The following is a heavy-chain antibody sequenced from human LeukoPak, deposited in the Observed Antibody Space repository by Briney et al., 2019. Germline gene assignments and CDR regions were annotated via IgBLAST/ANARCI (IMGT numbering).Heavy chain of an antibody. CDR3: AKDHITMVRGVLHY. Sequence: GGSLRLSCAASGFTFSSYAMSRVRQAPGKGLDWVSAISGSGGSTYYADPVKGRFTISRDNSKNTLYLQMNSLRAEDTAVYYCAKDHITMVRGVLHYWGQGTLVTVSS. J-gene: IGHJ4*02. CDR2: ISGSGGST. CDR1: GFTFSSYA. D-gene: IGHD3-10*01. V-gene: IGHV3-23*01.